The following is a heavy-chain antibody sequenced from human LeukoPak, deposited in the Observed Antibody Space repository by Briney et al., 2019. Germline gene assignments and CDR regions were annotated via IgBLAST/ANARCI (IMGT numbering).Heavy chain of an antibody. CDR3: ARQTFGVLYFDS. D-gene: IGHD3-10*01. CDR1: GGAITNYY. V-gene: IGHV4-59*08. CDR2: IYNSGST. J-gene: IGHJ4*02. Sequence: SETLSLTCGVSGGAITNYYWNWIRQAPGKGLEWLGYIYNSGSTNYNPSLKSRVTISTDMSKNQFSLKLTSVTAADTAVYYCARQTFGVLYFDSWGQGTLAIVSS.